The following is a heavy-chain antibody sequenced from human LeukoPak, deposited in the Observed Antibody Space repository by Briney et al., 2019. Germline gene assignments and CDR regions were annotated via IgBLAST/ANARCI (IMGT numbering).Heavy chain of an antibody. D-gene: IGHD5-18*01. V-gene: IGHV3-7*01. CDR1: GFTFSSYW. CDR3: ARSLISGYRYYYYYMDV. Sequence: GGSLRLSCAASGFTFSSYWMTWVRQAPGKGLEWVANIRDDGSEKYYVDSVKGRFTISRDNAKNSLYLRMNSLRAEDTAVYYCARSLISGYRYYYYYMDVWGKGTTVTVSS. J-gene: IGHJ6*03. CDR2: IRDDGSEK.